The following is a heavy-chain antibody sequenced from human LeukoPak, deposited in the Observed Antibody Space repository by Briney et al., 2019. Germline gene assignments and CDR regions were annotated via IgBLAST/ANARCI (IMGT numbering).Heavy chain of an antibody. CDR3: ARGKVIFDS. D-gene: IGHD2-21*01. CDR2: MNPNSTNT. Sequence: ASVKVSCKASGYTFTNFDINWVRQAPGQGLEWMGWMNPNSTNTGYAQKFQGRFTMTRNTSLSTAYMELSSLRSEDTAVYYCARGKVIFDSWGQGTPVTVSS. J-gene: IGHJ4*02. CDR1: GYTFTNFD. V-gene: IGHV1-8*01.